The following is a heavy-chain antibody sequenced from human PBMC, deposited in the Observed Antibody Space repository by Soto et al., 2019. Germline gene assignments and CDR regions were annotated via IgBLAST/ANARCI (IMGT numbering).Heavy chain of an antibody. CDR3: AKDSTIFGVVSHKAFDV. CDR1: GFTFDNYA. CDR2: VTWNSGRI. V-gene: IGHV3-9*01. D-gene: IGHD3-3*01. Sequence: GGSLRLSCAASGFTFDNYAMHWVRLVPGEGLEWVSSVTWNSGRIVYADSVKGRFTIYRDNAKNSLYLQMNSLSPEDTALYYCAKDSTIFGVVSHKAFDVWGQGTMVTVSS. J-gene: IGHJ3*01.